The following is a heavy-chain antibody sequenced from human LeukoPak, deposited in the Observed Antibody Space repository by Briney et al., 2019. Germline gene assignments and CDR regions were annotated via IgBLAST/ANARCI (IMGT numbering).Heavy chain of an antibody. CDR1: GFTFSSYG. Sequence: GGSLRLSCAASGFTFSSYGMHWVRQAPGKGLEWVAVIWYDGSNKYYADSVKGRFTISRDNSKNTLYLQMNSLRAEDTAVYYCAREKAYYGSSGYLGYWGQGTLVTVSS. D-gene: IGHD3-22*01. J-gene: IGHJ4*02. V-gene: IGHV3-33*01. CDR2: IWYDGSNK. CDR3: AREKAYYGSSGYLGY.